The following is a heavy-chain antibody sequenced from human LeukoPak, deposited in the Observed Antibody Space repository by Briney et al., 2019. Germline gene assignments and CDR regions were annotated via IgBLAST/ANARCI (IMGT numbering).Heavy chain of an antibody. D-gene: IGHD3-10*01. V-gene: IGHV3-30*04. CDR1: GFTFSSYA. CDR3: ASGDYYGSGSYPNVYFDY. Sequence: GGSLRLSCAASGFTFSSYAMHWVRQAPGKGLEWVAVISYDGSNKYYADSVKGRFTISRDNSKNTLYLQMNSLRAEDTAVYYCASGDYYGSGSYPNVYFDYWGQGTLVTVSS. CDR2: ISYDGSNK. J-gene: IGHJ4*02.